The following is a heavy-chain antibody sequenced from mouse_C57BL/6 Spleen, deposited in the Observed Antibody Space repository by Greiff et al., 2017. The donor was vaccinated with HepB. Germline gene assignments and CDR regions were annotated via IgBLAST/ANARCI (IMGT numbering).Heavy chain of an antibody. J-gene: IGHJ1*03. CDR3: ARGYYVPFYWYFDV. V-gene: IGHV5-16*01. Sequence: EVMLVESEGGLVQPGSSMKLSCTASGFTFSDYYMAWVRQVPEKGLEWVANINYDGSSTYYLDSLKSRFIISRDNAKNILYLQMSSLKSEDTATYYCARGYYVPFYWYFDVWGTGTTVTVSS. D-gene: IGHD1-1*01. CDR1: GFTFSDYY. CDR2: INYDGSST.